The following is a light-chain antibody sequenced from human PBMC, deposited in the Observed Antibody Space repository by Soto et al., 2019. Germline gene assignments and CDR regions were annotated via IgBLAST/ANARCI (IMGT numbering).Light chain of an antibody. V-gene: IGKV3-11*01. CDR1: QSVSSY. CDR3: HQRQSWPRT. Sequence: IVLTQSPATLSLCPVERATLSCRASQSVSSYLAWYQQKPGQAPRLLIYGASSRATGIPDRFSGSGSGTDFTLTISDVEPEDFAVYYCHQRQSWPRTFGQGTKVDIK. J-gene: IGKJ1*01. CDR2: GAS.